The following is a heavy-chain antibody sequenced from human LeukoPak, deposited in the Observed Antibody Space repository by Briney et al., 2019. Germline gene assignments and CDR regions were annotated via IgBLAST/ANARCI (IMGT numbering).Heavy chain of an antibody. Sequence: SETLSFTCTVSGGSISSYYWSWIRQPAGKGLEWIGRIYASGSTNYNPSLKGRVTMSVDTSKNQFSLQLRSVTAADTAVYYCASLYSGYDSYFDYWGQGTLVTVSS. CDR1: GGSISSYY. CDR2: IYASGST. J-gene: IGHJ4*02. D-gene: IGHD5-12*01. CDR3: ASLYSGYDSYFDY. V-gene: IGHV4-4*07.